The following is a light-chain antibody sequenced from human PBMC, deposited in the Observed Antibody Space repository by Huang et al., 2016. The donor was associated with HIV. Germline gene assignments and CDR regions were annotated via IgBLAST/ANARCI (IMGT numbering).Light chain of an antibody. Sequence: IQMTQSPSSLSASVGDRVTIPCRASQSISSYLNWYQQNPGKAPKLLIYAASSLQSGVPSRFSGSGSGTDFTLTISSLQPEDFATYYCQQSYRTLSFGPGTKVEIK. CDR3: QQSYRTLS. CDR1: QSISSY. CDR2: AAS. V-gene: IGKV1-39*01. J-gene: IGKJ3*01.